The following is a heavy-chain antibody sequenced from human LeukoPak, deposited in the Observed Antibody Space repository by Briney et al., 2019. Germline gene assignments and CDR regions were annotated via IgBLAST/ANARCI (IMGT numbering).Heavy chain of an antibody. V-gene: IGHV1-24*01. CDR3: ARGGGHWFDP. CDR2: YDPEEGGI. Sequence: GASVKVSCKVSGSTLAESSIHWLRQAPGKGLEWMGGYDPEEGGIIYAQKFLDRVTMTEDTSTTTAYMELRSLRSDDTAVYYCARGGGHWFDPWGQGTLVTVSS. J-gene: IGHJ5*02. CDR1: GSTLAESS. D-gene: IGHD3-16*01.